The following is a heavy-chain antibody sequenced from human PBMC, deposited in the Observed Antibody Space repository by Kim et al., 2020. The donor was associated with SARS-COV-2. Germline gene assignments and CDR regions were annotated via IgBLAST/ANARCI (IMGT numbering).Heavy chain of an antibody. D-gene: IGHD3-9*01. J-gene: IGHJ4*02. CDR3: ARAKYDILTGYYPFDY. Sequence: SLKSRVTISVDTSKNQFSLKLSSVTAADTAVYYCARAKYDILTGYYPFDYWGQGTLVTVSS. V-gene: IGHV4-34*13.